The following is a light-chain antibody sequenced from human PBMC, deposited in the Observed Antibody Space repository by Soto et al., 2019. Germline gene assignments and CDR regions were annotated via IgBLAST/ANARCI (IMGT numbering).Light chain of an antibody. CDR2: GAS. J-gene: IGKJ1*01. V-gene: IGKV3D-20*02. CDR1: QSVSNNY. Sequence: IVLTQSPGTLSLSPGERATLCCRSSQSVSNNYLAWYQQKPGQAPRLLIYGASRRATGIPDRFSGSGSGTDFTLTISSLEPEDFAVYYCQQRSNWPRTFGQGTKVDIK. CDR3: QQRSNWPRT.